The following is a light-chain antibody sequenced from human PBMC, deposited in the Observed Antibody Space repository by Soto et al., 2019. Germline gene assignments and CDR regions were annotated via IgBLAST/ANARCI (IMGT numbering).Light chain of an antibody. J-gene: IGLJ1*01. V-gene: IGLV2-23*01. CDR2: EGS. Sequence: QSVLTQPASVSGSPGQSITISCTGTSSDVGSYNLVSWYQQHPGKAPKLMIYEGSKRPSGVSNSFSGPKSGNTASLTISGLQAEDEADYYCCSYAGSSTYVFGPGTEVTVL. CDR1: SSDVGSYNL. CDR3: CSYAGSSTYV.